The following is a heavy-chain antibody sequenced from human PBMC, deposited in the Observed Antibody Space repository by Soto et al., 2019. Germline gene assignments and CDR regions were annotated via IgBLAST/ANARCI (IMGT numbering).Heavy chain of an antibody. V-gene: IGHV1-69*13. J-gene: IGHJ4*02. CDR2: IIPIFGTA. CDR1: GGTFSSYA. Sequence: SVKVSCKASGGTFSSYAISWVRQAPGQGLEWMGGIIPIFGTANYAQKFQGRVTITADESTSTAYMELSSRRSEDTAVYYCARDSSPTAVDRRYFDYWGQGTLVTVSS. CDR3: ARDSSPTAVDRRYFDY. D-gene: IGHD6-25*01.